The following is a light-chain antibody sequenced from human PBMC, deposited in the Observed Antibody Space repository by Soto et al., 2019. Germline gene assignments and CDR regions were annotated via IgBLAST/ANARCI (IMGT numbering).Light chain of an antibody. CDR1: SSDIGSYNL. V-gene: IGLV2-23*02. J-gene: IGLJ3*02. Sequence: QSALTQPASVSGSPGQSITISCTGTSSDIGSYNLVSWYQQDPGKAPKLLIYDVSERPSGVSNRFSGPKSGNTASLTISGLQVEVEADYYCCPYAGSSALVFGGGTKLTVL. CDR3: CPYAGSSALV. CDR2: DVS.